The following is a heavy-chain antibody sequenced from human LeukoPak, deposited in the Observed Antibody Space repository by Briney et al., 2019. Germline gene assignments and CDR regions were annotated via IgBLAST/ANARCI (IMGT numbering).Heavy chain of an antibody. D-gene: IGHD3-10*01. V-gene: IGHV1-8*01. CDR3: ARGRRGRSRTSHNWFDP. Sequence: GASVKVSCKASGYAFTSYDINWVRQATGQGLEWMGWMNPNSGNTGYAQKFQGRVTMTRNTSLSTAYMELSSLRSEDTAVYYCARGRRGRSRTSHNWFDPWGQGTLVTVSS. CDR2: MNPNSGNT. CDR1: GYAFTSYD. J-gene: IGHJ5*02.